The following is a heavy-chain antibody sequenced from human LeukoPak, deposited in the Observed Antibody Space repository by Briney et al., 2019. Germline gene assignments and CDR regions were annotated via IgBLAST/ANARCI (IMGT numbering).Heavy chain of an antibody. CDR1: GGSISSGGYY. D-gene: IGHD3-9*01. CDR2: IYYSGST. V-gene: IGHV4-39*01. Sequence: SQTLSLTCTVSGGSISSGGYYWGWIRQPPGKGLEWIGSIYYSGSTYYNPSLKSRVTISVDTSKNQFSLKLSSVTAADTAVYYCARRAYDILTGYYYIDYWGQGTLVTVSS. CDR3: ARRAYDILTGYYYIDY. J-gene: IGHJ4*02.